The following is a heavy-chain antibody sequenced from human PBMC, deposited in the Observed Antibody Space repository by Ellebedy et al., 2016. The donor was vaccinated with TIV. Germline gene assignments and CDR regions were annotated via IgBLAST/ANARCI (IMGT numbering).Heavy chain of an antibody. CDR1: GYTFTSHW. CDR2: IYPGDSDT. Sequence: GESLKISCKGSGYTFTSHWIAWVRQMPGRGLELMGIIYPGDSDTRYSPSFQGQVTISADKSISAAYLQWSSLRASDNAMYYCARSLSAAAYPGFDYWGQGTLVTVSS. D-gene: IGHD2-2*01. CDR3: ARSLSAAAYPGFDY. V-gene: IGHV5-51*01. J-gene: IGHJ4*02.